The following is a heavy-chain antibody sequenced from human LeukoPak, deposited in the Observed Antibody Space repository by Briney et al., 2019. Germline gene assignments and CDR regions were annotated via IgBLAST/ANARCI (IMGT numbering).Heavy chain of an antibody. D-gene: IGHD5-18*01. CDR1: GFTFSSYG. CDR3: AKTPLDTAMGEFDY. Sequence: PGGSLRPSCAASGFTFSSYGMPWVRQAPGKGLEWVAVIWYDGSNKYYADSVKGRFTIPRDNSKNTLYLQMNSLRAEDTAVYYCAKTPLDTAMGEFDYWGQGTLVTVSS. J-gene: IGHJ4*02. CDR2: IWYDGSNK. V-gene: IGHV3-33*06.